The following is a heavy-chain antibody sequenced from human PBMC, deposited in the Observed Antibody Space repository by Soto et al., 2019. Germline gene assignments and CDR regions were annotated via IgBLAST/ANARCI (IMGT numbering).Heavy chain of an antibody. D-gene: IGHD5-12*01. Sequence: SETLSLTCAVYGGSFSGYYWSWIRQPPGKGLEWIGEINHSGSTNYNPSLKSRVTISVDTSKNQFSLKLSPVTAADTAVYYCARGSPDIVATLDYWGQGTLVTVSS. V-gene: IGHV4-34*01. CDR3: ARGSPDIVATLDY. J-gene: IGHJ4*02. CDR1: GGSFSGYY. CDR2: INHSGST.